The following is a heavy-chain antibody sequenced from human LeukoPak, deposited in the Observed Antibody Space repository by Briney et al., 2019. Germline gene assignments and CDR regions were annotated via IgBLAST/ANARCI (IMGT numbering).Heavy chain of an antibody. V-gene: IGHV4-59*01. Sequence: SETLSLTCAVYGGSFSGYYWSWIRQPPGKGLEWIGYIYYSGSTNYNPSLKSRVTISVDTSKNQFSLKLSSVTAADTAVYYCARDPYGSGSLDPWGQGTLVTVSS. CDR3: ARDPYGSGSLDP. CDR2: IYYSGST. D-gene: IGHD3-10*01. J-gene: IGHJ5*02. CDR1: GGSFSGYY.